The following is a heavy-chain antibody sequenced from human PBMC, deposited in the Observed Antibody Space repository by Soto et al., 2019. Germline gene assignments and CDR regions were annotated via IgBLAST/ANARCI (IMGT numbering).Heavy chain of an antibody. CDR1: GGTFSSYA. J-gene: IGHJ3*02. V-gene: IGHV1-2*04. CDR3: ARVQAGGYCSSTSCHADAFDI. Sequence: ASVKVSCKASGGTFSSYAISWVRQAPGQGLEWMGWINPNSGGTNYAQKFQGWVTMTRDTSISTAYMELSRLRSDDTAVYYCARVQAGGYCSSTSCHADAFDIWGQGTMVTVSS. CDR2: INPNSGGT. D-gene: IGHD2-2*03.